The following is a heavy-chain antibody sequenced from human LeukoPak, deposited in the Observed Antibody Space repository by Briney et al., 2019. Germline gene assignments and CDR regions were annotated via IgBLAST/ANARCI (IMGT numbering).Heavy chain of an antibody. V-gene: IGHV3-30-3*02. J-gene: IGHJ4*02. CDR3: AQGPYSGSYFDY. CDR1: GFTFSSYA. CDR2: ISYDGSNK. D-gene: IGHD1-26*01. Sequence: GRSLRLSCAASGFTFSSYAMHWVRQAPGKGLEWVAVISYDGSNKYYADSVKGRFTISRDNSKNTLYLQMNSLRAEDTAVYYCAQGPYSGSYFDYWGQGTLVTVSS.